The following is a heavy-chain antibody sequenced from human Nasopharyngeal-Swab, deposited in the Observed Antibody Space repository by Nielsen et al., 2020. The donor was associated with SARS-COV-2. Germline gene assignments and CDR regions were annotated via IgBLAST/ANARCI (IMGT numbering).Heavy chain of an antibody. J-gene: IGHJ6*02. V-gene: IGHV3-33*01. CDR1: GFTFSSYG. CDR2: IWYDGSNK. CDR3: ATSTSDYYYGMDV. Sequence: GESLKISCAASGFTFSSYGTHWVRQAPGKGLEWVAVIWYDGSNKYYADSVKGRFTISRDNSKNTLYLQMNSLRAEDTAVYYCATSTSDYYYGMDVWGQGTTVTVSS. D-gene: IGHD2-2*01.